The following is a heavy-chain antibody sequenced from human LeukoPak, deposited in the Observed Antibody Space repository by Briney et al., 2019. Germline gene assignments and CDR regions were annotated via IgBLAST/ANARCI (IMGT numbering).Heavy chain of an antibody. V-gene: IGHV3-23*01. D-gene: IGHD6-19*01. CDR3: AKSSRYGTGWYGRIDY. J-gene: IGHJ4*02. CDR2: ISDRGDNK. CDR1: GFTFSSHA. Sequence: QPGGSLRLSCAASGFTFSSHAMSWVRQAPGKGLEWVSAISDRGDNKQYTDSVKGRLTISRDNSKNTLYLQMNSLRADDTAVYYCAKSSRYGTGWYGRIDYWGQGTLVTVS.